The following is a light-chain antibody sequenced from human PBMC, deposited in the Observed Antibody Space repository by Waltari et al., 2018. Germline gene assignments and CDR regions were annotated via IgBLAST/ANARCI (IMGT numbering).Light chain of an antibody. CDR2: GAS. CDR3: QQYNEWPRT. CDR1: QNVNYY. J-gene: IGKJ1*01. V-gene: IGKV3-15*01. Sequence: EVVLTQSPATLSVSPGERATLSCRAGQNVNYYLAWYQQKDGQAPRLLIDGASTRATGIPDRFSGSGSGTEFTLSISSLQSEDFAIYYCQQYNEWPRTFGQGTRVEI.